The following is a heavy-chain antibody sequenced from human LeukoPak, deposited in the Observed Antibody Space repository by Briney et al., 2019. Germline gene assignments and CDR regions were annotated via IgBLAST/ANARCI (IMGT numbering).Heavy chain of an antibody. CDR2: IYYSGST. Sequence: PSETLSLTCTVSGGSISSYYWSWIRQPPGKGLEWIGYIYYSGSTNYNPSLKSRVTISVDTSKNQFSLKLSSVTAADTAVYYCARDLSSDSSGFDAFDIWGQGTVVTVSS. J-gene: IGHJ3*02. D-gene: IGHD3-22*01. V-gene: IGHV4-59*01. CDR1: GGSISSYY. CDR3: ARDLSSDSSGFDAFDI.